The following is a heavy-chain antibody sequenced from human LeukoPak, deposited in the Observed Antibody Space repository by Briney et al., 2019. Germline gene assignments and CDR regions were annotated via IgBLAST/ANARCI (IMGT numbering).Heavy chain of an antibody. CDR1: GFTFSNYA. CDR2: ISSGGTYE. Sequence: GGSLRLSCVASGFTFSNYAMHWVRQAPGKGLEWVSLISSGGTYEYYADSVKGRFTISRDNSKNTLYLQLNSLRAEDTALYYCAKDYCGGDCYSGWYFDLWGRGTLVTVSS. V-gene: IGHV3-30*01. J-gene: IGHJ2*01. CDR3: AKDYCGGDCYSGWYFDL. D-gene: IGHD2-21*02.